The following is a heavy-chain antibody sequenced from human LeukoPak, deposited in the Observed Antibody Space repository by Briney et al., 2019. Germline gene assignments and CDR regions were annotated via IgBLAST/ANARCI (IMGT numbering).Heavy chain of an antibody. CDR3: AKPVFAGYSSGWYVDY. CDR2: ISGSGGST. J-gene: IGHJ4*02. D-gene: IGHD6-19*01. CDR1: GFTFSSYA. V-gene: IGHV3-23*01. Sequence: VGSLRLSCAASGFTFSSYAMSWVRQAPGKGLEWVSAISGSGGSTYYADSVKGRFTISRDNSKNTLYLQMNSLRAEDTAVYYCAKPVFAGYSSGWYVDYWGQGTLVTVSS.